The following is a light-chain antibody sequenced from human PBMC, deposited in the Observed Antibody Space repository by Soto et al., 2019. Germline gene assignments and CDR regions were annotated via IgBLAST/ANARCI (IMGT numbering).Light chain of an antibody. Sequence: DIRMTQSPSTLSVSVGDIVGISCRASQTISSWLAWYQQKPGKAPKLLIYKASTLKSGVPSRFSGSGSGTEFTLTISSLQPDDFATHYCQQYNSYPWTFGQGTKVDIK. CDR1: QTISSW. CDR2: KAS. V-gene: IGKV1-5*03. CDR3: QQYNSYPWT. J-gene: IGKJ1*01.